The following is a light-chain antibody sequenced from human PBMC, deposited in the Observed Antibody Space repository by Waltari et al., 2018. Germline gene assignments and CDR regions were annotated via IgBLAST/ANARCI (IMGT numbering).Light chain of an antibody. J-gene: IGLJ2*01. Sequence: YQQNPGQSPVLFIYNKNNRPAGIPDRFAGSGSGNTASLIIIWAQAEDEADYYCSSRDSSASHVLFGGGTKLTVL. V-gene: IGLV3-19*01. CDR3: SSRDSSASHVL. CDR2: NKN.